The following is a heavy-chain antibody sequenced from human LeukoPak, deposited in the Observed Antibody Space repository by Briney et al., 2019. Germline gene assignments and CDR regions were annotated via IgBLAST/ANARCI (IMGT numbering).Heavy chain of an antibody. CDR1: GDSITKKNFF. J-gene: IGHJ4*01. Sequence: SETLSLTCTISGDSITKKNFFWGWIRQPPGKGLEWIVSMPYSGKVYYNPSLKSRVSISIDTSKNQLSLKLNSVTAADTAMYHCARDRDVDDFDYWGRGTLVIVSS. CDR2: MPYSGKV. D-gene: IGHD2-15*01. V-gene: IGHV4-39*07. CDR3: ARDRDVDDFDY.